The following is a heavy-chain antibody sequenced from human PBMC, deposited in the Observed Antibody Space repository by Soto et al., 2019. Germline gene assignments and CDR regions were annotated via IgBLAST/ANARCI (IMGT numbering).Heavy chain of an antibody. V-gene: IGHV3-23*01. J-gene: IGHJ4*02. CDR3: AKDGGYASGRYSSDD. Sequence: EVQLLESGGGLVQPGGSLRLSCGASGFTFSSYAMSWVRQAPGKGLEWVSTTSSSGGSTYYSDSVKGRFTISRDISLNPFYLQMTSPRALDMAVYYCAKDGGYASGRYSSDDRGQGTLVTVSS. CDR2: TSSSGGST. CDR1: GFTFSSYA. D-gene: IGHD3-10*01.